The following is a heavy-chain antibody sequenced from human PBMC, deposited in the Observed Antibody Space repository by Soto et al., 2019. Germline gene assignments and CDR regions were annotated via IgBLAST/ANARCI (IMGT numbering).Heavy chain of an antibody. CDR2: IYYSGST. Sequence: SETLSLTCTVSGGSISSISYYWGWIRQPPGKGLEWIGSIYYSGSTYYNPSLKSRVTISVDTSKNQFSLKLSSVTAADTAVYYCARIWNYYGMDVWGQGTTVTAP. CDR1: GGSISSISYY. CDR3: ARIWNYYGMDV. V-gene: IGHV4-39*01. D-gene: IGHD1-1*01. J-gene: IGHJ6*02.